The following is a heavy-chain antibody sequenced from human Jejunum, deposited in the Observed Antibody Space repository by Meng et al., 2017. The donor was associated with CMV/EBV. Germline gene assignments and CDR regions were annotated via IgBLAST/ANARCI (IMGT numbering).Heavy chain of an antibody. V-gene: IGHV3-7*01. J-gene: IGHJ4*02. CDR2: IKQDGSEQ. Sequence: CAASGFAFICYWMSRVRQAPGKGLEWVANIKQDGSEQYYVDSVKGRFTISRDNAKNSLYLQMNSLRAEDTAVYYCARDHRGRPHDYWGQGTLVTVSS. CDR3: ARDHRGRPHDY. D-gene: IGHD1-14*01. CDR1: GFAFICYW.